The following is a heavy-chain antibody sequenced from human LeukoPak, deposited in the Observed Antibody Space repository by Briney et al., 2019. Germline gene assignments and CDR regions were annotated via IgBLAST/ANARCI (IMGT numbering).Heavy chain of an antibody. J-gene: IGHJ4*02. CDR2: TNHSGST. Sequence: SETLSLTCAVYGGSFSGYYWSWIRQPPGKGLEWIGETNHSGSTNYNPSLKSRVTISVDTSKNQFSLKLSSVTAADTAVYYCARRRYYDFWSDKWGQGTLVTVSS. V-gene: IGHV4-34*01. CDR3: ARRRYYDFWSDK. D-gene: IGHD3-3*01. CDR1: GGSFSGYY.